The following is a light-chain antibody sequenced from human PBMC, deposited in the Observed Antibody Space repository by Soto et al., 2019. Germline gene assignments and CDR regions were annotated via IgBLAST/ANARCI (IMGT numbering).Light chain of an antibody. J-gene: IGLJ7*01. V-gene: IGLV2-8*01. CDR3: MSFADSSHLV. CDR2: EVS. Sequence: QSALTQPPSASGSPGQSVTISCTGTSSDVGGYNYVSWYQQHPGKAPKLIIYEVSPRPSGVPDRFSGSKSGNTASLTVSGPQDEDEDDYYCMSFADSSHLVIGRGTQLTVL. CDR1: SSDVGGYNY.